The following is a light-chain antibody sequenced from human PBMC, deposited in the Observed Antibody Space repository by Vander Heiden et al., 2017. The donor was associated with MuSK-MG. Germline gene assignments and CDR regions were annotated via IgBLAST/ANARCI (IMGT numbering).Light chain of an antibody. Sequence: DIQMTQSPSTLSASVGDRVTITCRASQSISTWLAWYQQKPGKAPKLLIYLTSTLESGVPSRFSGSGSGTEFTLTISSLQPDDFATYYCQHDNSYPSTFGQGTKLDIK. CDR2: LTS. CDR1: QSISTW. V-gene: IGKV1-5*03. J-gene: IGKJ2*01. CDR3: QHDNSYPST.